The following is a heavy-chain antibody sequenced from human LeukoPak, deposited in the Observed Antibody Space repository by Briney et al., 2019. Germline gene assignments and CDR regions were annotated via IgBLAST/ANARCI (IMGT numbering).Heavy chain of an antibody. V-gene: IGHV3-33*01. CDR1: GFTFSTYA. D-gene: IGHD1-26*01. J-gene: IGHJ4*02. CDR2: IWYDGSYK. Sequence: GGSLILSCVASGFTFSTYAMHWVRQAPGKGLEWVAVIWYDGSYKYYADSVKGRFSISRDNSKNTLFLQMNSLIAEDTAVYYCVRSVGATHPGDYWGQGTLVTVSS. CDR3: VRSVGATHPGDY.